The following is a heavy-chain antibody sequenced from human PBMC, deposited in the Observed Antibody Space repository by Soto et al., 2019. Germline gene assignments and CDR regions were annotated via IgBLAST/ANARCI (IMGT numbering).Heavy chain of an antibody. CDR1: GGSFSGYY. CDR2: INHSGST. CDR3: ARGAGYGDQKYNWFDP. D-gene: IGHD4-17*01. J-gene: IGHJ5*02. Sequence: LSLTCAVYGGSFSGYYWSWIRQPPGKGLEWIGEINHSGSTNYNPSLKSRVTISVDTSKNQFSLKLSSVTAADTAVYYCARGAGYGDQKYNWFDPWGQGTLVTVSS. V-gene: IGHV4-34*01.